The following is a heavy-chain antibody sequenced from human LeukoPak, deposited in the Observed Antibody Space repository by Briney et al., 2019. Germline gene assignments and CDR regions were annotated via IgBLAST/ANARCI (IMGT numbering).Heavy chain of an antibody. V-gene: IGHV3-30-3*01. J-gene: IGHJ3*02. Sequence: GRSLRLSCAASGFTFSSYAMHWVRQAPGKGLEWVAVISYDGSNKYYADSVKGRVTISRDNSKNTLYLQMNSLRAEDTAVYYCARDAEERPTITAHYGAFDIWGQGTMVTVSS. D-gene: IGHD6-25*01. CDR3: ARDAEERPTITAHYGAFDI. CDR2: ISYDGSNK. CDR1: GFTFSSYA.